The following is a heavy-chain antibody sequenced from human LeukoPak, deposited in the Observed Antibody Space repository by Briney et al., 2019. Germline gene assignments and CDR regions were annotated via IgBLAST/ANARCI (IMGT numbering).Heavy chain of an antibody. CDR3: AREVMDNLRFDY. Sequence: ASVKVSCKASGYTFTSYYMHWVRLAPGQGLEWKGIINPSGGDTSYAQKFQGRLTMTRDTSTNTVYMELPSLRSEDTAVYYCAREVMDNLRFDYWGQGTLVTVSS. J-gene: IGHJ4*02. CDR2: INPSGGDT. V-gene: IGHV1-46*01. CDR1: GYTFTSYY. D-gene: IGHD1-14*01.